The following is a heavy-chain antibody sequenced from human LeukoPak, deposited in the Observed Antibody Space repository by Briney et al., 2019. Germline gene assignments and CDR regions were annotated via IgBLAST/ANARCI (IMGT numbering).Heavy chain of an antibody. D-gene: IGHD3-3*01. Sequence: GGSLRLSCAASGFTFSSYAMHWVRQAPGKGLEWVAVISYDGSNKYYADSVKGRFTISRDNSKNTLYLQMNSLRAEDTAVYYCAKGPTQVLRFLRDGKTYYMDVWGKGTSVLVSS. CDR1: GFTFSSYA. V-gene: IGHV3-30*04. CDR2: ISYDGSNK. CDR3: AKGPTQVLRFLRDGKTYYMDV. J-gene: IGHJ6*03.